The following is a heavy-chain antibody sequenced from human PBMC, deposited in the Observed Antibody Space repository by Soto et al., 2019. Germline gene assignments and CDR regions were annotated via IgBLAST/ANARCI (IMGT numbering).Heavy chain of an antibody. CDR1: GGSISSGDYY. CDR3: ARARRASTMVRGVIIPYWYFDL. Sequence: QVQLQESGPGLVKPSQTLSLTCTVSGGSISSGDYYWSWIRQPPGKGLEWIGYVYYSGSTYYNPSLKIRVTISVDTSKNQFSLKLSSVTAADTAVYYCARARRASTMVRGVIIPYWYFDLWGRGTLVTVSS. D-gene: IGHD3-10*01. V-gene: IGHV4-30-4*01. J-gene: IGHJ2*01. CDR2: VYYSGST.